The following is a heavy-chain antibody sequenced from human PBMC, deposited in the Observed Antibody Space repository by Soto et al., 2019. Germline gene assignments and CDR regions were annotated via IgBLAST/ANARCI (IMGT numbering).Heavy chain of an antibody. V-gene: IGHV1-69*04. J-gene: IGHJ4*02. CDR3: ARDIGYCSDTSCPDFDY. D-gene: IGHD2-15*01. CDR2: VIPNLGVT. CDR1: GGTLSSYT. Sequence: ASVKVSCKASGGTLSSYTFSWVRQAPGQGLEWMGRVIPNLGVTNYAKKFQGRFTIVVDTSTSTAYMELNSLRYEDTAVYYCARDIGYCSDTSCPDFDYWGQGIRVTVPS.